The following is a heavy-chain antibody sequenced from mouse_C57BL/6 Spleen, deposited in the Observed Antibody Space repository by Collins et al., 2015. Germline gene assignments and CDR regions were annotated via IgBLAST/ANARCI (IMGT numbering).Heavy chain of an antibody. CDR2: GGT. D-gene: IGHD2-3*01. V-gene: IGHV1-18*01. Sequence: GGTIYNQKFKGKATLTVDKSSSTAYMELRSLTSEDTAVYYCAREIYDGYSFAYWGQGTLVTVSA. J-gene: IGHJ3*01. CDR3: AREIYDGYSFAY.